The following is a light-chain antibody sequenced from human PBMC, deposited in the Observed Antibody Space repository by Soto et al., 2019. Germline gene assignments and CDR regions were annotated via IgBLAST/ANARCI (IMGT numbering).Light chain of an antibody. CDR3: QQLGT. Sequence: EIVLTQSPCTLSLSPGERATLSCRASQSVSNNYLAWYQQKPGQAPRLLIYGASKRATDIPDRFSGSGSGTDFTLTISRLEPEDFSVYYCQQLGTFGQGTKVEIK. CDR2: GAS. V-gene: IGKV3-20*01. J-gene: IGKJ1*01. CDR1: QSVSNNY.